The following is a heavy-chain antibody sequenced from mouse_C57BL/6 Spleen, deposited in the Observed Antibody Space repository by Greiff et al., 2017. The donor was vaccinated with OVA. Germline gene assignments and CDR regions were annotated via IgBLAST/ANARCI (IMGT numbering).Heavy chain of an antibody. CDR1: GYTFTSYW. Sequence: QVQLQQSGAELAKPGASVKLSCTASGYTFTSYWLHWVKQRPGQGLEWIGYINPSSGYTKYNQKFKDKATLTADKSSSTAYMQLSSLSYEDSAVYYCARSPSYYYGSSYDWYFDVWGTGTTVTVSS. V-gene: IGHV1-7*01. J-gene: IGHJ1*03. D-gene: IGHD1-1*01. CDR3: ARSPSYYYGSSYDWYFDV. CDR2: INPSSGYT.